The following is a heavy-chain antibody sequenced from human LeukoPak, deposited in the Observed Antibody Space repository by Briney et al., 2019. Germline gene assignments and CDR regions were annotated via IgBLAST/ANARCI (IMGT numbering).Heavy chain of an antibody. Sequence: GASVKVSCKASGYTFTSYYMHWVRQAPGQGLEWMGIINPSGGSTSYAQKFQGRVTMTRDTSTSTVYMELSSLRSEDTAVYYCARDPPLYYDILTGYYTPFDYWGQGTLVTVSS. J-gene: IGHJ4*02. CDR2: INPSGGST. V-gene: IGHV1-46*01. CDR3: ARDPPLYYDILTGYYTPFDY. CDR1: GYTFTSYY. D-gene: IGHD3-9*01.